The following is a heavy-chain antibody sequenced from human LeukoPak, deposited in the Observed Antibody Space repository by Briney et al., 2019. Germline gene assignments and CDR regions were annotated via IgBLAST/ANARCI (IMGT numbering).Heavy chain of an antibody. CDR3: ATQYYDILTGKYYYGMDV. CDR1: GYTFTSYY. V-gene: IGHV1-46*01. Sequence: ASVKVSCKASGYTFTSYYMHWVRQAPRQGLEWMGMINPSSGSTSYAQKFQGRVTMTEDTSTDTAYMELSSLRSEDTAVYYCATQYYDILTGKYYYGMDVWGQGTTVTVSS. J-gene: IGHJ6*02. CDR2: INPSSGST. D-gene: IGHD3-9*01.